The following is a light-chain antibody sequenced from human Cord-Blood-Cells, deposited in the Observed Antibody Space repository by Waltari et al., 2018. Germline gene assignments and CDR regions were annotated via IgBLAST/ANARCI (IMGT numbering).Light chain of an antibody. J-gene: IGLJ2*01. CDR2: DVS. CDR3: SSYTSSSTPVV. V-gene: IGLV2-14*01. CDR1: SSDVGGYNY. Sequence: QSALTQPASVSGSPGQSITISCTGTSSDVGGYNYVSWYQQHPGKAPKLMVYDVSERPSGVSTRFSGSKSGNTASLTISGLQADDEADYYCSSYTSSSTPVVFGGGTKLTVL.